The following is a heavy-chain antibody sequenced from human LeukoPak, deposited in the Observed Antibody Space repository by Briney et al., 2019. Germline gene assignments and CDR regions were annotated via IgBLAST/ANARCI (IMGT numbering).Heavy chain of an antibody. CDR2: IYTSGST. D-gene: IGHD7-27*01. Sequence: KTSETLSLTCTVSGGSISSYYWSWIRQPAGKGLEWIGRIYTSGSTNYNPSLKSRVNMSVDTSKNQFSLKLRSVTAADTAVYYCARGYNWGSPTRNFYYLDVWGKGTTVTVSS. CDR1: GGSISSYY. CDR3: ARGYNWGSPTRNFYYLDV. V-gene: IGHV4-4*07. J-gene: IGHJ6*03.